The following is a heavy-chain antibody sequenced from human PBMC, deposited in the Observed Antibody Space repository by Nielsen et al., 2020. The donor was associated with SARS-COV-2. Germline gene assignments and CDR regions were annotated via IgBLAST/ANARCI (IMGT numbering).Heavy chain of an antibody. D-gene: IGHD4-17*01. Sequence: SETLSLTCALSGDIVSSSSAAWNWIRQSQSRGLEWLGRTYYRSKWYNDYAVSVKSRITINPDTSNNQFSLHLNSVTPEDTAVYYCARARGAYGDYYEYYYTDFWGKGTTVTVSS. J-gene: IGHJ6*03. CDR3: ARARGAYGDYYEYYYTDF. CDR1: GDIVSSSSAA. CDR2: TYYRSKWYN. V-gene: IGHV6-1*01.